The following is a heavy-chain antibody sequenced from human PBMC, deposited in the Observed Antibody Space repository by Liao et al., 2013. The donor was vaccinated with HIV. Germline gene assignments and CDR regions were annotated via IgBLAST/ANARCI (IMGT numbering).Heavy chain of an antibody. V-gene: IGHV4-59*10. CDR1: GGSISSYY. CDR3: ARAGGLLSYCGADCFAWFDS. D-gene: IGHD2-21*01. Sequence: QVHLQQWGAGLLKPSETLSLTCTVSGGSISSYYWSWIRQPAGKGLEWIGRIYSSGSANYNPSLKSRVTMSVDTSKNQFSLTLKSVTAADTAVYYCARAGGLLSYCGADCFAWFDSWGQGALVTVSS. CDR2: IYSSGSA. J-gene: IGHJ5*01.